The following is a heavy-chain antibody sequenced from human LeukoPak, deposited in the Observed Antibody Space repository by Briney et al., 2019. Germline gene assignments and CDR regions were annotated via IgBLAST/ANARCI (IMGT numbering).Heavy chain of an antibody. CDR1: GYTFTSYG. D-gene: IGHD4-17*01. V-gene: IGHV1-18*01. Sequence: ASVTVSCKASGYTFTSYGISWVRQAPGQGLEWMGWISAYNGNTNYAQKLQGRVTMTTDTSTSTAYMELRSLRSDDTAVYYCAAPTTVTTTGAPYYMDVWGKGTTVTISS. J-gene: IGHJ6*03. CDR3: AAPTTVTTTGAPYYMDV. CDR2: ISAYNGNT.